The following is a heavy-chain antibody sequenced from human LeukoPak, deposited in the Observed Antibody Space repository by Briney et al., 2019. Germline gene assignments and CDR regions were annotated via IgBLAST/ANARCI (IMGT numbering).Heavy chain of an antibody. CDR2: ISGCGGST. D-gene: IGHD4-17*01. J-gene: IGHJ4*02. CDR3: AKGVTTVTTSPRVDY. V-gene: IGHV3-23*01. CDR1: GFTFSSYA. Sequence: GGSLRLSCAASGFTFSSYAMSWVRQAPGKGLEWVSAISGCGGSTYYADSVKGRFTISRDNSKNTLYLQMNSLRAEDTAVSYCAKGVTTVTTSPRVDYWGQGTLVTVSS.